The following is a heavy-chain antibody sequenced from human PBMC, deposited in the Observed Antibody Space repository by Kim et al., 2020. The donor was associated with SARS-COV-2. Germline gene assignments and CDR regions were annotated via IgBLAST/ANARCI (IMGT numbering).Heavy chain of an antibody. CDR3: AKSIAAAATQAFDI. J-gene: IGHJ3*02. Sequence: ADSVKGRFTISRDNSKNTLYLQMNSLRAEDTAVYYCAKSIAAAATQAFDIWGQGTMVTVSS. V-gene: IGHV3-30*02. D-gene: IGHD6-13*01.